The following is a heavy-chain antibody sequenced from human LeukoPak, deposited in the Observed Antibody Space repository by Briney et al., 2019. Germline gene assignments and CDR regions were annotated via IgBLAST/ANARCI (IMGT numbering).Heavy chain of an antibody. V-gene: IGHV4-34*01. Sequence: SETLSLTCAVSGVPFSNYYWSWVRQSPRQGLEWIGEINHSGYTNYNPSLKSRVTMSIDTSKNQFSLILTSVTAADAGVYYCARDRVFGVIINRQEHWGQGTLVTVSS. D-gene: IGHD3-3*01. CDR3: ARDRVFGVIINRQEH. J-gene: IGHJ4*02. CDR1: GVPFSNYY. CDR2: INHSGYT.